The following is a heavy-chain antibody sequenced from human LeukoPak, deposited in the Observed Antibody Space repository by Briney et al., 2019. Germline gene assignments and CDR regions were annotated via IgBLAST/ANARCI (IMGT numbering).Heavy chain of an antibody. D-gene: IGHD3-10*01. CDR3: ARGRNYYGSGSYYNVSPYFDY. V-gene: IGHV4-38-2*01. J-gene: IGHJ4*02. CDR1: GHSISSGYY. CDR2: IYHSGST. Sequence: SETLSLTCAVSGHSISSGYYWGWIRQPPGKGLEWIGSIYHSGSTNYNPSLKSRVTISVDTSKNQFSLKLSSVTAADTAVYYCARGRNYYGSGSYYNVSPYFDYWGQGTLVTVSS.